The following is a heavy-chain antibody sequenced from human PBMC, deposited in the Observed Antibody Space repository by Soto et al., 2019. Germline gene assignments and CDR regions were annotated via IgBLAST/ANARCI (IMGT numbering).Heavy chain of an antibody. D-gene: IGHD2-21*01. Sequence: PGESLKISCKGSGYSFTSYWIGWVRQMPGKGLEWMGRIDPSDSYTNYSPSFQGHVTISADKSISTAYLQWSSLKASDTAMYYCARGAYLPSHYGMDVWGQGTTVTVSS. CDR2: IDPSDSYT. V-gene: IGHV5-10-1*01. CDR3: ARGAYLPSHYGMDV. J-gene: IGHJ6*02. CDR1: GYSFTSYW.